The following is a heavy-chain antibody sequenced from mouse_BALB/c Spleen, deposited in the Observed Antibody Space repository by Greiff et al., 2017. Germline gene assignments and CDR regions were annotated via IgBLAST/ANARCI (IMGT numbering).Heavy chain of an antibody. CDR2: IWSGGST. V-gene: IGHV2-4-1*01. D-gene: IGHD2-1*01. CDR3: ARGNYASYAMDY. CDR1: GFSLTSYG. J-gene: IGHJ4*01. Sequence: VKLMESGPGLVQPSQSLSITCTVSGFSLTSYGVHWVRQSPGKGLEWLGVIWSGGSTDYNAAFISRLSISKDNSKSQVFFKMNSLQADDTAIYYCARGNYASYAMDYWGQGTSVTVSS.